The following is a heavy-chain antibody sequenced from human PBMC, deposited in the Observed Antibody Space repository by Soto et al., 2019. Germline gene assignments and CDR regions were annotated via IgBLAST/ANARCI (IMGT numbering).Heavy chain of an antibody. Sequence: TLSLPFTVSGGSISSGDYYWSCIRQPPGKGLEWIGYIYYSGSTYYNPSLKSRVTISVDTSKNQFSLKLSSVTAADTAVYYCARDQSSGYYSNWFDHWGQGTLVTVS. J-gene: IGHJ5*02. V-gene: IGHV4-30-4*01. CDR2: IYYSGST. D-gene: IGHD3-22*01. CDR3: ARDQSSGYYSNWFDH. CDR1: GGSISSGDYY.